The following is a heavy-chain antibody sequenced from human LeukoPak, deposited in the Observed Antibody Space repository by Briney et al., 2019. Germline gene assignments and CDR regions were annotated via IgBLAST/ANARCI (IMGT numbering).Heavy chain of an antibody. CDR3: AREVYRFPNNEYCTNGVCPDY. D-gene: IGHD2-8*01. CDR1: GFTFSGST. J-gene: IGHJ4*02. V-gene: IGHV3-33*08. CDR2: IWYDGSNK. Sequence: PGGSLRLSCAASGFTFSGSTMHWVRQAPGKGLEWVAVIWYDGSNKYYADSVKGRFTISRDNSKNTLYLQMNSLRAEDTAVYYCAREVYRFPNNEYCTNGVCPDYWGQGTLVTVSS.